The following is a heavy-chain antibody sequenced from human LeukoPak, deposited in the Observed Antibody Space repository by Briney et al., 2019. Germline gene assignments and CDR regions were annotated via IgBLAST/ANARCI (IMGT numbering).Heavy chain of an antibody. V-gene: IGHV5-51*01. CDR2: IYPGDSNM. J-gene: IGHJ3*02. D-gene: IGHD3-9*01. CDR3: ARHTSISLLVQLRYFDSLPRDAFDI. CDR1: GYSFTSYW. Sequence: GESLKISCKGSGYSFTSYWIGWVRQLPGKGLEWMGIIYPGDSNMRYSPSFQGQVTLLVDKSINTAYLQWSSLKASDTAMYYCARHTSISLLVQLRYFDSLPRDAFDIWGQGTMVTVSS.